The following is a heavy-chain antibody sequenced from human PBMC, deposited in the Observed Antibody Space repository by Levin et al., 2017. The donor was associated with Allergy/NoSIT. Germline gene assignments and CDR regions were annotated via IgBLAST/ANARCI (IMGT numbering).Heavy chain of an antibody. D-gene: IGHD2-2*01. Sequence: GGSLRLSCAASGFTFSSYWMSWVRQAPGKGLEWVANIKQDGSEKYYVDSVKGRFTISRDNAKNSLFLQMNSLRAEDTALYYCARVPLVPAAKDHYYYGMDVWGQGTTVTVSS. V-gene: IGHV3-7*01. J-gene: IGHJ6*02. CDR2: IKQDGSEK. CDR3: ARVPLVPAAKDHYYYGMDV. CDR1: GFTFSSYW.